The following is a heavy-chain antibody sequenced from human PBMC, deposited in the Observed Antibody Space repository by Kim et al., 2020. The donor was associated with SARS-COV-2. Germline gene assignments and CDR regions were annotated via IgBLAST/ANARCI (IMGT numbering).Heavy chain of an antibody. CDR2: ISNSGST. J-gene: IGHJ2*01. V-gene: IGHV4-59*08. Sequence: SETLSLTCTVSGASISTYHWSWIRQPPGKGLEWIGYISNSGSTHYNPSLRTRVTISVDTSKNQFSLMLTSVTAADTAVYYCAGRGWYSDIWGRGPLVTVSS. CDR3: AGRGWYSDI. D-gene: IGHD2-15*01. CDR1: GASISTYH.